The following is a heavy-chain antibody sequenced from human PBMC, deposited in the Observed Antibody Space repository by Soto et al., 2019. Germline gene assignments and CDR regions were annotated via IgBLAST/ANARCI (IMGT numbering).Heavy chain of an antibody. D-gene: IGHD2-21*02. CDR1: GFTFGSYW. Sequence: EVQLLESGGGLVRPGGSLRLSCAVSGFTFGSYWMNWVRLIPGKGLEWVAYIKPDGSATYYVDSVKGRFTISRDNAKNSLYLQMNSLRVEDTSVYYCARAGYCGPGCYYYFDYWGQGTLVTVSS. J-gene: IGHJ4*02. CDR3: ARAGYCGPGCYYYFDY. CDR2: IKPDGSAT. V-gene: IGHV3-7*01.